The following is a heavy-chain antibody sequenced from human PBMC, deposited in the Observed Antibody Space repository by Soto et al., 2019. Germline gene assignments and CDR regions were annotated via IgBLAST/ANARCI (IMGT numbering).Heavy chain of an antibody. J-gene: IGHJ6*02. CDR1: GGTFSSYA. Sequence: QVQLVQSGAEVKKPGSSVKVSCKASGGTFSSYAISWVRQAPGQGLEWMGGIIPIFGTANYAQKFQGRVPITADESTSTAYMELSSLRSEDTAVYYCARGRYYGSGSRTDYYYYYGMDVWGQGTTVTVSS. CDR2: IIPIFGTA. D-gene: IGHD3-10*01. V-gene: IGHV1-69*12. CDR3: ARGRYYGSGSRTDYYYYYGMDV.